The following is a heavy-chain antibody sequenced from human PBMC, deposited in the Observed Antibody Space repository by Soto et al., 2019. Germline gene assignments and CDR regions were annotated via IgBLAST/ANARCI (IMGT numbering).Heavy chain of an antibody. CDR3: ARASTVSGGLSKSLPYDP. CDR2: INPKSGGT. Sequence: ASVKVSCKASGYSFTDCHIHWVRQAPGQGLEWLGRINPKSGGTSTAQKFQGWVTMTTDTSISTASMELTRLTSDDTAIYYCARASTVSGGLSKSLPYDPWGQGTLVTVPQ. V-gene: IGHV1-2*04. CDR1: GYSFTDCH. D-gene: IGHD6-19*01. J-gene: IGHJ5*02.